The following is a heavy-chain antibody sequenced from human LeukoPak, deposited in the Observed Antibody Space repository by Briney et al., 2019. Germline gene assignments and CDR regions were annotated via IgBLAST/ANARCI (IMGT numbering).Heavy chain of an antibody. D-gene: IGHD6-13*01. CDR1: GFTFSSYA. V-gene: IGHV3-30*18. CDR2: ISYDGSNE. CDR3: AKHAAAGNWFDP. Sequence: GGSLRLSCAASGFTFSSYAMSWVRQAPGKGLEWVAVISYDGSNEYYADSAKGRFTISRDNSKNTLYLQMNSLRADDTAVYYCAKHAAAGNWFDPWGQGTLVTVSS. J-gene: IGHJ5*02.